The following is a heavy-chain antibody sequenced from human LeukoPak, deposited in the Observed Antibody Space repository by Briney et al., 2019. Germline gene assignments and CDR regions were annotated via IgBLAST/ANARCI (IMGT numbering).Heavy chain of an antibody. D-gene: IGHD6-13*01. CDR1: GFTFSDYY. CDR3: ASISHSSSWYESDVTFDY. CDR2: ISSSGSTI. Sequence: GGSLRLSCAASGFTFSDYYMSWIRQAPGKGLEWVSYISSSGSTIYYADSVKGRFTISRDNAKNSLYLQVNSLRAEDTAVYYCASISHSSSWYESDVTFDYWGQGTLVTVSS. V-gene: IGHV3-11*01. J-gene: IGHJ4*02.